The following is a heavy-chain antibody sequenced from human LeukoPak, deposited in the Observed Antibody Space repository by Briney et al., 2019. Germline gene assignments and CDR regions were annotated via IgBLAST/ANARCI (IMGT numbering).Heavy chain of an antibody. V-gene: IGHV3-21*06. CDR2: ISTTTGNSI. CDR3: AVPPNSYASSWAPHAFGL. D-gene: IGHD6-13*01. Sequence: GGSLRLSCAASGFTFSNYGMNWVRQAPGKGLEWVSFISTTTGNSIYYADSVKGRFTISRDNPKNSLYLQMNSLRADDTAVYFCAVPPNSYASSWAPHAFGLWGQGTTVIVSS. CDR1: GFTFSNYG. J-gene: IGHJ3*01.